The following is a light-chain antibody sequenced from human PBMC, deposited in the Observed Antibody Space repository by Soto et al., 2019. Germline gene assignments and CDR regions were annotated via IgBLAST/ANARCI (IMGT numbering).Light chain of an antibody. CDR1: QSVSSSY. CDR3: QQYGSSSYT. J-gene: IGKJ2*01. CDR2: GAS. V-gene: IGKV3-20*01. Sequence: ESVLTQSPGTLSLSPGERATLSCRASQSVSSSYLAWYQQKPGQAPRLLIYGASSRATGIPDRFSGSGSGTDFTLTISRLEPEDFAVYYCQQYGSSSYTFGQGTK.